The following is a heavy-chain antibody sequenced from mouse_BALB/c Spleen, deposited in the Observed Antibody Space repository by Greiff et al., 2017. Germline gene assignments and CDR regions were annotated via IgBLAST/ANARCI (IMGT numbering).Heavy chain of an antibody. CDR3: AELGRDYFDY. Sequence: EVKLMESGPGLVKPSQSLSLTCSVSGYSFTSCDFWNWIRQSPGNILEWMGYLSYDGSNNYNPSLKNRITITRDTSKNQFFLKLNSVTTEDTATYYCAELGRDYFDYWGQGTTLTVSS. V-gene: IGHV3-6*02. J-gene: IGHJ2*01. CDR2: LSYDGSN. D-gene: IGHD4-1*01. CDR1: GYSFTSCDF.